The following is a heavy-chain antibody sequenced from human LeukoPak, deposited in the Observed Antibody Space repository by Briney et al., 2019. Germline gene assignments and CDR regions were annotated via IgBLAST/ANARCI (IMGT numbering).Heavy chain of an antibody. Sequence: ASVKVSCKASGYTFTSYGISWVRQAPGQGFEWMGWISAYNGNTKYAQKFQGRVTMTTDTSTSTAYMEVRSLRSDDTALYYCARDRSSSWYYFGYWGQGALVTVSS. V-gene: IGHV1-18*01. J-gene: IGHJ4*02. CDR2: ISAYNGNT. CDR1: GYTFTSYG. CDR3: ARDRSSSWYYFGY. D-gene: IGHD6-13*01.